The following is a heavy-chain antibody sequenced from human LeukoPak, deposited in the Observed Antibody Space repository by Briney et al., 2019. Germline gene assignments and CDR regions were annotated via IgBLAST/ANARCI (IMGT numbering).Heavy chain of an antibody. J-gene: IGHJ4*02. CDR3: ARDTTGASGMEH. D-gene: IGHD1-1*01. CDR2: IYYGGTT. Sequence: SETLSLTCSVSCGSLSTYSWSWVRQSPGKRLEWIGYIYYGGTTNYNPSLKSRATISADTAKNQFSLRLRSVTAADTAIYFCARDTTGASGMEHWGQGTLVTVSS. CDR1: CGSLSTYS. V-gene: IGHV4-59*01.